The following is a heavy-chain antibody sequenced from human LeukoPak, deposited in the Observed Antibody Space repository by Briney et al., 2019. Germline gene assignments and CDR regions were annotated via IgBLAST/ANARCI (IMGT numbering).Heavy chain of an antibody. D-gene: IGHD2-2*02. CDR3: ARERYCSSTSCYNEIDY. CDR1: GYTFAGYY. CDR2: INPNSGGT. J-gene: IGHJ4*02. Sequence: GASVKVSCKASGYTFAGYYMHWVRQAPGQGLEWVGWINPNSGGTNYAQKFQGRVTMTRDTSISTAYMELSRLRSDDTAGYYCARERYCSSTSCYNEIDYWGQGALVTVSS. V-gene: IGHV1-2*02.